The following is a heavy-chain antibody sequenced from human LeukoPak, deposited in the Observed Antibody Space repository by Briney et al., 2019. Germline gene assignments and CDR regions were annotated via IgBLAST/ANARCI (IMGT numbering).Heavy chain of an antibody. Sequence: GGSLRLSCAASGFTFSSYSMNWVRQAPGKGLEWVSSISGSSSYIYYADSVKGRFTIFRDNAKNSLYLQMNSLRAEDTALYYCAKDNAYYYDSSGYLGYWGQGTLVTVSS. CDR3: AKDNAYYYDSSGYLGY. CDR2: ISGSSSYI. J-gene: IGHJ4*02. CDR1: GFTFSSYS. V-gene: IGHV3-21*04. D-gene: IGHD3-22*01.